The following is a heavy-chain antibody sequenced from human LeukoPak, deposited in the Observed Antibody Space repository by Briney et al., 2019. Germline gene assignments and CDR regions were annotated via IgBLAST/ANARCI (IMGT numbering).Heavy chain of an antibody. J-gene: IGHJ4*01. CDR3: ADIMVWDTGSGF. CDR1: GFIFSKYW. D-gene: IGHD2-8*01. V-gene: IGHV3-7*03. Sequence: GGSLRLSCAASGFIFSKYWMTWVRQAPGKGLEWVANIRQDGSGKYYVDSVKGRFTISRDNAKNSLYLQMNSLRVEDTAVYYCADIMVWDTGSGFWGQGTLVTVSS. CDR2: IRQDGSGK.